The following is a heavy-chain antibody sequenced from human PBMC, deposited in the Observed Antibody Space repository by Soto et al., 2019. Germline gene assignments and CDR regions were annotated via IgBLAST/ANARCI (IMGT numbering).Heavy chain of an antibody. Sequence: PSETLSLTCTVSGGSVSSGSYYWSWIRQPPGKGLEWIGYIYYSGSTNYNPSLKSRVTISVDTSKNQFSLKLSSVTAADTAVYYCARDSGIVGATIERYSWFDPWGQGTLVPVSS. J-gene: IGHJ5*02. CDR3: ARDSGIVGATIERYSWFDP. V-gene: IGHV4-61*01. CDR1: GGSVSSGSYY. CDR2: IYYSGST. D-gene: IGHD1-26*01.